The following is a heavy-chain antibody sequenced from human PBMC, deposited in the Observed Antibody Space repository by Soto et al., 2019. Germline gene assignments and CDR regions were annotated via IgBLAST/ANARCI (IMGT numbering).Heavy chain of an antibody. V-gene: IGHV1-2*04. CDR3: ARDKSGTTYFDY. D-gene: IGHD1-1*01. CDR1: GYTFTGYY. CDR2: INPNSGGT. J-gene: IGHJ4*02. Sequence: QVQLVQSGAEVKKPGASVKVSCKASGYTFTGYYMHWVRQAPGQVLEWMGWINPNSGGTNYAQKFQGWVTITRDTSISTAYMELSRLRSDDTAVYYCARDKSGTTYFDYWGQGTLVTVSS.